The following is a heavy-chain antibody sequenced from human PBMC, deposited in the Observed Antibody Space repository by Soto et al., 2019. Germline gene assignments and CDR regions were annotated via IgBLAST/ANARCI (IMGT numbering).Heavy chain of an antibody. V-gene: IGHV4-59*03. D-gene: IGHD2-2*01. CDR1: GGSIRSYC. J-gene: IGHJ6*04. Sequence: QVQLQESGPGLLKPSETLSLTCTVSGGSIRSYCWTWIRQPPGEGLDWIGCICNSGSTNYNPSLKSRVTIAVATHMHQFSLQLSSVTAAYTAVYYWAGGGSLVVATRRLRDVGGKGPTNAVSS. CDR3: AGGGSLVVATRRLRDV. CDR2: ICNSGST.